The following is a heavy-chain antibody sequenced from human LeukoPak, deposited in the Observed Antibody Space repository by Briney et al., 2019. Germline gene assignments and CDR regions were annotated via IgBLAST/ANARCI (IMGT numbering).Heavy chain of an antibody. CDR2: IYPGDSDT. V-gene: IGHV5-51*01. CDR1: GYSFTSYW. CDR3: ARHALPSGWYFDL. Sequence: GESLKISCKGSGYSFTSYWIGWVRQMPGKGLEWMGIIYPGDSDTRYSPSFQGQVTISADKSISTAYLQWSSLKASDTAMYYCARHALPSGWYFDLWGRGTLVTVSS. J-gene: IGHJ2*01. D-gene: IGHD2-15*01.